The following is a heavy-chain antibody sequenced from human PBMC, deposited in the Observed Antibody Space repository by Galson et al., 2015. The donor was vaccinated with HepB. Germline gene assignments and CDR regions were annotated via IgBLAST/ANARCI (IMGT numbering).Heavy chain of an antibody. CDR2: IIPIFGTA. V-gene: IGHV1-69*13. CDR3: ARDWSRYDSSGLDLPLPGHYYMDV. Sequence: SVKVSCKASGGTFSSYAISWVRQAPGQGLEWMGGIIPIFGTANYAQKFQGRVTITADESTSTAYMELSSLRSEDTAVYYCARDWSRYDSSGLDLPLPGHYYMDVWGKGTTVTVSS. J-gene: IGHJ6*03. D-gene: IGHD3-22*01. CDR1: GGTFSSYA.